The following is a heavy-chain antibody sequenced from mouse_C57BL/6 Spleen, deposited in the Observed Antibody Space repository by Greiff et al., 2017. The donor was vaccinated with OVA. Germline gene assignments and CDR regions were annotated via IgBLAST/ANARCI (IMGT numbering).Heavy chain of an antibody. CDR3: TRGGRYYGSSYGYFDV. V-gene: IGHV5-9-1*02. Sequence: EVKLMESGEGLVKPGGSLKLSCAASGFTFSSYAMSWVRQTPEKRLEWVAYISSGGDYIYYADTVKGRFTISRDNARNTLYLQMSSLKSEDTAMYYCTRGGRYYGSSYGYFDVWGTGTTVTVSS. D-gene: IGHD1-1*01. CDR1: GFTFSSYA. CDR2: ISSGGDYI. J-gene: IGHJ1*03.